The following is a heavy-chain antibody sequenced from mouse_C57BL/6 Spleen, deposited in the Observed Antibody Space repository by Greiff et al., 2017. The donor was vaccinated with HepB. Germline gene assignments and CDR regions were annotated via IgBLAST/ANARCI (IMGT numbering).Heavy chain of an antibody. Sequence: VQLKESGPGLVKPSQSLSLTCSVTGYSITSGYYWNWIRQFPGNKLEWMGYISYDGSNNYNPSLKNRISITRDTSKNQFFLKLNSVTTEDTATYYCARDNYYDYDYWYFDVWGTGTTVTVSS. CDR1: GYSITSGYY. D-gene: IGHD2-4*01. V-gene: IGHV3-6*01. CDR2: ISYDGSN. CDR3: ARDNYYDYDYWYFDV. J-gene: IGHJ1*03.